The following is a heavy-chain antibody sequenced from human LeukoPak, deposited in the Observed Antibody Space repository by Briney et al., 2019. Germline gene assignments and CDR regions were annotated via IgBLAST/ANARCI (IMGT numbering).Heavy chain of an antibody. CDR1: GGSISSSSYY. Sequence: PSETLSLTCTVSGGSISSSSYYWGWIRQPPGKGLEWIGSIYYSGSTNYNPSLKSRVTISVDTSKNQFSLKLSSVTAADTAVYYCARVLGYRIDPWGQGTLVTVSS. D-gene: IGHD5-12*01. V-gene: IGHV4-39*07. CDR2: IYYSGST. J-gene: IGHJ5*02. CDR3: ARVLGYRIDP.